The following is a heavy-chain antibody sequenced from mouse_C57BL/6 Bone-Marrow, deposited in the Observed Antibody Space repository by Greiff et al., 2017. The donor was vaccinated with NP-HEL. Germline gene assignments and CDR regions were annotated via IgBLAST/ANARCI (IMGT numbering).Heavy chain of an antibody. Sequence: VHLVESGAELARPGASVKLSCKASGYTFTSYGISWVKQRTGQGLEWIGEIYPRSGNTYYNEKFKGKATLTADKSSSTAYMALRSLTSEDSAVYCCASKISTMVTTGDYWGQGTTLTVSS. CDR1: GYTFTSYG. J-gene: IGHJ2*01. V-gene: IGHV1-81*01. D-gene: IGHD2-2*01. CDR3: ASKISTMVTTGDY. CDR2: IYPRSGNT.